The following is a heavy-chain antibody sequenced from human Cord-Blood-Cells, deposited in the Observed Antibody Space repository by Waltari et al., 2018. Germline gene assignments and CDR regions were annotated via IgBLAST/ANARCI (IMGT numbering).Heavy chain of an antibody. J-gene: IGHJ3*02. CDR2: INHSGST. V-gene: IGHV4-34*01. Sequence: QVQLQQWGAGLLQAAETLSLTCAVYGSSFSGYYWSWILQPPGKGLEWIGEINHSGSTNYNPSLKSRVTISVDTSKNQFSLKLSSVTAADTAVYYCARQLSWGWFAFDIWGQGTMVTVSS. CDR1: GSSFSGYY. CDR3: ARQLSWGWFAFDI. D-gene: IGHD7-27*01.